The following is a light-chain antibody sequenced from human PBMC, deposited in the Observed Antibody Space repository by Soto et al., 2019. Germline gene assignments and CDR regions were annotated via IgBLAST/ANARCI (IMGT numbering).Light chain of an antibody. V-gene: IGKV3-20*01. CDR1: QSVSGNF. J-gene: IGKJ1*01. CDR2: GAS. CDR3: QQYGSSPRT. Sequence: ESGLTQYPGTLSLSPGERATLSCRAIQSVSGNFLTWYQQKPGQAPRVVIYGASNRANGIPDRFSGSGSGTDFTLTISRLEPEDFAVYYCQQYGSSPRTFGQGTKVDI.